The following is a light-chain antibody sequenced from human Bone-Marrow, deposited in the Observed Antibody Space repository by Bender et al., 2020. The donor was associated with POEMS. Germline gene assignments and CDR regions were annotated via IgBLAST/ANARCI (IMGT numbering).Light chain of an antibody. CDR1: SSNIGAPA. CDR3: AVWADSRSGWV. J-gene: IGLJ3*02. CDR2: SSH. Sequence: QSVLTQPPSASGTPGQRVTISCSGGSSNIGAPAVNWYQHLPGTAPKLLIYSSHRRPSEVPDRFSCSGSGTSASLAISGLQSEDGADYDCAVWADSRSGWVFGGGTNLTVL. V-gene: IGLV1-44*01.